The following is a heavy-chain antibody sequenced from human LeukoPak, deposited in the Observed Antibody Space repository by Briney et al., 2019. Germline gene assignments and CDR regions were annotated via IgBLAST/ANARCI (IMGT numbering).Heavy chain of an antibody. J-gene: IGHJ4*02. D-gene: IGHD6-13*01. CDR1: GGSISSSSYY. CDR2: IYYSGST. Sequence: SETLSLTCTVSGGSISSSSYYWGWIRQPPGKGLEWIGSIYYSGSTYYNPSLKSRVTISVDTSKNQFSLKLSSVTAADTAVYYCARAVHSSSALDYWGQGTLVTVSS. CDR3: ARAVHSSSALDY. V-gene: IGHV4-39*07.